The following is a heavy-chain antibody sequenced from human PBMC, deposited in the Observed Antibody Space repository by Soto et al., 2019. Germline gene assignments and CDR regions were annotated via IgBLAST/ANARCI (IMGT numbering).Heavy chain of an antibody. V-gene: IGHV3-23*01. CDR1: GFTFSGYA. Sequence: GGSLRLSCAASGFTFSGYAMSWVRQAPGKGLEWVSAISGSGGSTYYADSVKGRFTISRDNSKNTLYLQMNSLRAEDTAVYYCAKDFSSSWYPFDYWGQGTLVTVSS. J-gene: IGHJ4*02. CDR3: AKDFSSSWYPFDY. D-gene: IGHD6-13*01. CDR2: ISGSGGST.